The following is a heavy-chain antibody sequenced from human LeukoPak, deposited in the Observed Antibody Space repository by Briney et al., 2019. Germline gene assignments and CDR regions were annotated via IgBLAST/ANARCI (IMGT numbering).Heavy chain of an antibody. Sequence: PGGSLRLSCVASGFSFSDYWVGWVRQTPGKGLEWLANINQYGTEKYYADSMKGRFTISRDNAKNSLYLQMNSLRVEDSGVYYCARDPDSGDAYNWFDPWGQGTQVTVSS. CDR1: GFSFSDYW. CDR3: ARDPDSGDAYNWFDP. V-gene: IGHV3-7*01. D-gene: IGHD4-17*01. CDR2: INQYGTEK. J-gene: IGHJ5*02.